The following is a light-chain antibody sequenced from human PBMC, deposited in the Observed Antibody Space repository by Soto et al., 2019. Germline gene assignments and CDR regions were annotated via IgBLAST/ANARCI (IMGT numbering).Light chain of an antibody. J-gene: IGLJ1*01. CDR3: VSYTRVSTPLV. CDR1: SSDVGGYNY. Sequence: QSVLTQPASVSGSPGQSITISCTGTSSDVGGYNYISWYQQYPGKAPKLMIYEVSNRPSGVSYRFSGSKSGNTASLTISGLQAEDEADYYCVSYTRVSTPLVFGTGTKVTVL. CDR2: EVS. V-gene: IGLV2-14*01.